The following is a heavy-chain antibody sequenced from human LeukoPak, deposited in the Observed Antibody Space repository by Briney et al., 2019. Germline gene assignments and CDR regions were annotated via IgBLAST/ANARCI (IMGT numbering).Heavy chain of an antibody. CDR3: AKQYSSGWSSGAFDI. J-gene: IGHJ3*02. CDR2: INSDGTTT. Sequence: GGSLRLSCAASGFTFSSYWMHWVRQAPGKGLVWVSRINSDGTTTRYADSVKGRFTISRDNVKNTLYLQMNSLRAEDTAMYYCAKQYSSGWSSGAFDIWGQGTMVTVSS. CDR1: GFTFSSYW. D-gene: IGHD6-19*01. V-gene: IGHV3-74*01.